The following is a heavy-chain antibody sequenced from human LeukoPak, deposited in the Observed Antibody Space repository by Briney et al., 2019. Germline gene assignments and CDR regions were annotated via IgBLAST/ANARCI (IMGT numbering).Heavy chain of an antibody. CDR3: ARDPPHSSGPNSPCFEY. CDR1: GYTFSTYG. D-gene: IGHD6-19*01. J-gene: IGHJ4*02. V-gene: IGHV1-18*01. CDR2: TSAYNDNT. Sequence: GASVKVSCKASGYTFSTYGISWVRQAPGQGPEWMGWTSAYNDNTEYAQKFQGRVTMTTDTSTSTAYMELRSLRSDDTAVYYCARDPPHSSGPNSPCFEYWGQGTLVTVSS.